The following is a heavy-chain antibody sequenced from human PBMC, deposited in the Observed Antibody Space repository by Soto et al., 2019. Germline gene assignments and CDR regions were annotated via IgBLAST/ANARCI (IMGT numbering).Heavy chain of an antibody. V-gene: IGHV3-9*01. CDR2: IGWRSFTL. J-gene: IGHJ4*02. CDR3: AKDGLASSRGRFDV. CDR1: GFCFYDYA. D-gene: IGHD2-21*01. Sequence: EVKLGESGGGWVQPARSLRLSCAASGFCFYDYAMHWVRQLPGKGLERVTGIGWRSFTLGYANSVKGRFTIYRDNAQNCMYLQMDDRRAEDSALYFCAKDGLASSRGRFDVWGQGPLVTVSS.